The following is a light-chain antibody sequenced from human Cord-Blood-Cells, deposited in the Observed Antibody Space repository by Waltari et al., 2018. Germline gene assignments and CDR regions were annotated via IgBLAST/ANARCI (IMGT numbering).Light chain of an antibody. J-gene: IGLJ3*02. V-gene: IGLV7-43*01. Sequence: VVPQALLLTVSPRGTVTLTCASISRAATSAYYANWSQQKPGQAPRALIYSTSNNHSWTPARFSGSLLGGKAALTLSGVQPEDEAEYYCLLYYGGARVFGGGTKLTVL. CDR2: STS. CDR3: LLYYGGARV. CDR1: SRAATSAYY.